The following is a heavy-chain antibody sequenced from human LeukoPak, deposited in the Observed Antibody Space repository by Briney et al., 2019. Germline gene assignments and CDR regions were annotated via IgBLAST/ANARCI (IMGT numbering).Heavy chain of an antibody. CDR3: ARAPDFGGSYLNYFDY. Sequence: SETLSLTCTVSGASISSYYWSWIRQPPGKGLEWIGYIYYSGSTNYNPSLKSRVTISVDTSKNQFSLKLSSVTAADTAVYYCARAPDFGGSYLNYFDYWGQGTLVTVSS. D-gene: IGHD1-26*01. CDR2: IYYSGST. J-gene: IGHJ4*02. CDR1: GASISSYY. V-gene: IGHV4-59*08.